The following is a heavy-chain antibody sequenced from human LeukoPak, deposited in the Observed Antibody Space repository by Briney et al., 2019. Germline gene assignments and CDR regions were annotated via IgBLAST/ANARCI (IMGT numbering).Heavy chain of an antibody. D-gene: IGHD1-26*01. Sequence: GSLRLSCAASGFTFSSYAMHWVRQAPGKGLEWIGSIYYSGSTYYNPSLKSRVTISVDTSKNQFSLKLSSVTAADTAVYYCARDWGKWEPPENDAFDIWGQGTMVTVSS. J-gene: IGHJ3*02. V-gene: IGHV4-39*07. CDR1: GFTFSSYA. CDR3: ARDWGKWEPPENDAFDI. CDR2: IYYSGST.